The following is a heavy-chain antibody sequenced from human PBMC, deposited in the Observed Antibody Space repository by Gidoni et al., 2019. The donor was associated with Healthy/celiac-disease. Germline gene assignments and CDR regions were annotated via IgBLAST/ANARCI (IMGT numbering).Heavy chain of an antibody. J-gene: IGHJ4*02. CDR2: ISGSGGST. D-gene: IGHD3-3*01. CDR1: GFTCSSYA. CDR3: AKSREARIGETRPFDY. Sequence: EVQLLESGGGLVQPGGSLRLSCAASGFTCSSYAMSWVRQAPGKGLEWVSGISGSGGSTYYADSVKGRFTISRDNSKNTLYLQMNSLRAEDTAVYYCAKSREARIGETRPFDYWGQGTLVTVSS. V-gene: IGHV3-23*01.